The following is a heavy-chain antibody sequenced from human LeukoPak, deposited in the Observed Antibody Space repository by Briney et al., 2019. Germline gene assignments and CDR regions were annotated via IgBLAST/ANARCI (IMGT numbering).Heavy chain of an antibody. CDR1: GFTFTSYG. Sequence: GGSLGLSCAASGFTFTSYGMHWVRQAPGKGLEWVALITYDGYYKYYSDSVKGRFTISSDTSKNTLYLQMNSLRAEDTAVYYCARDLSPVVRASPMGYWGQGTLVTVS. J-gene: IGHJ4*02. CDR3: ARDLSPVVRASPMGY. D-gene: IGHD3-10*01. V-gene: IGHV3-30*03. CDR2: ITYDGYYK.